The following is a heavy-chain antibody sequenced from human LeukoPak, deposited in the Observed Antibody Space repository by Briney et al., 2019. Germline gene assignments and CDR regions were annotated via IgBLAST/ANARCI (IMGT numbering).Heavy chain of an antibody. V-gene: IGHV4-39*07. D-gene: IGHD2-21*01. Sequence: PSETLSLTCSVSGDSISSSSHYWGWIRQPPGKGLEWIGSIFYSGRPYYTPSLKSRVTMSLDTSKNQFSLRLTSVTAADTAVYYCARQIAVVEPTDPNWFDSWGQGTLVTVSS. CDR3: ARQIAVVEPTDPNWFDS. CDR1: GDSISSSSHY. J-gene: IGHJ5*01. CDR2: IFYSGRP.